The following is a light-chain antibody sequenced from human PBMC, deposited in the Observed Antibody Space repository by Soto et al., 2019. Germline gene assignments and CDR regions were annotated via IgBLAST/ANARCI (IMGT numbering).Light chain of an antibody. V-gene: IGKV1-39*01. CDR3: QQTFSTPRT. J-gene: IGKJ2*01. CDR1: QDISNS. Sequence: DIQMTQSPSSLSTSVGERVTITCQASQDISNSLNWYQQKPGKAPNLLIYEASKLQTGVPSRFSGSGAGTDFTLTISDLQPEDFATYYCQQTFSTPRTFGQGTKLEIK. CDR2: EAS.